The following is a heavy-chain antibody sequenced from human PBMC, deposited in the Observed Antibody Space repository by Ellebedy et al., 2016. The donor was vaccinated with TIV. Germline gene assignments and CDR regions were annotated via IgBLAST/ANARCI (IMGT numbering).Heavy chain of an antibody. CDR2: ISGDGVNT. CDR1: GFTFGSFA. Sequence: GGSLRLSCAASGFTFGSFAMPWFGKAPGKGLEWFSVISGDGVNTYSAASVKGRFTITRDNFKNTLFLQVNRLRAEDTAEYYCAKGSSSGFNNDRVGFQYWGQGTLVTVSS. J-gene: IGHJ4*02. CDR3: AKGSSSGFNNDRVGFQY. D-gene: IGHD1-26*01. V-gene: IGHV3-23*01.